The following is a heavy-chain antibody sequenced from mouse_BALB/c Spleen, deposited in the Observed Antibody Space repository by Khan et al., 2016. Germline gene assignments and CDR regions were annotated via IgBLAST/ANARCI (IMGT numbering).Heavy chain of an antibody. CDR3: ARRRYDGDYYAMDY. Sequence: EVELVESGGGLVQPGGSLKLSCAVSGFTFSSYGMSWVRQTPDKRLELVATINSNGGSTYYPDSVKGRFTIYRDNAKNTLYLQMSSLKSEDTAMYYCARRRYDGDYYAMDYWGQGTSVTVSS. V-gene: IGHV5-6-3*01. CDR2: INSNGGST. CDR1: GFTFSSYG. D-gene: IGHD2-14*01. J-gene: IGHJ4*01.